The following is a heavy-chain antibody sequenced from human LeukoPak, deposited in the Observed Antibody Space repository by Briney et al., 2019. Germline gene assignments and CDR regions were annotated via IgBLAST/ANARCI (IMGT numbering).Heavy chain of an antibody. CDR1: GYTFTNFR. D-gene: IGHD4-23*01. Sequence: ASVKVSCKTSGYTFTNFRIHWVRQAPGQGFEWMGWISPSNGYTEYEQKLQGRLTMTTDTSTTTAHMELRSLTLDDTAIYYCARDSYYGGHFAFFEHWGQGTLVTVSS. CDR2: ISPSNGYT. CDR3: ARDSYYGGHFAFFEH. V-gene: IGHV1-18*01. J-gene: IGHJ4*02.